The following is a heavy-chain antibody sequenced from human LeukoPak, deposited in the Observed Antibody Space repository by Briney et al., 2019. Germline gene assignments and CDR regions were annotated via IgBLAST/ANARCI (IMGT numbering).Heavy chain of an antibody. D-gene: IGHD6-19*01. CDR3: ARHNKIAVIGTDFDY. CDR1: EYSFRSYW. V-gene: IGHV5-51*01. J-gene: IGHJ4*02. CDR2: IFPGDSDT. Sequence: GESLKISCKGSEYSFRSYWIGWVRQVPGKGLEWMGIIFPGDSDTRYSPSFQGQVTMSVDKSISTAYLQWSSLKASDTAIYYCARHNKIAVIGTDFDYWGQGSLVTVSS.